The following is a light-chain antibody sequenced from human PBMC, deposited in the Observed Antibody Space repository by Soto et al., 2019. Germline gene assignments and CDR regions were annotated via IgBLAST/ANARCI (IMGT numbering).Light chain of an antibody. CDR3: GTWDSSLNLGV. J-gene: IGLJ3*02. CDR1: SSNIGKNF. Sequence: QSVLTQPPSVSAAPGQKVTISCSGSSSNIGKNFVSWYRQFPGTAPKLLIFDNVKRPSGIPDRFSGPKSGTSATLAITGLQSGDEADYFCGTWDSSLNLGVFGGGTQLTVL. CDR2: DNV. V-gene: IGLV1-51*01.